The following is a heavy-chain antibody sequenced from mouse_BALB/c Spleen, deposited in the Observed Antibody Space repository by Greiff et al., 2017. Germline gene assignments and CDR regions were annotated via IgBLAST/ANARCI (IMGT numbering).Heavy chain of an antibody. CDR3: ATGEAYYGNYAAY. D-gene: IGHD2-10*01. V-gene: IGHV5-6*01. CDR1: GFTFSSYG. CDR2: ISSGGCYT. J-gene: IGHJ3*01. Sequence: EVKLQESGGDLVKPGGSLKLSCAASGFTFSSYGMSWVRQTPDKRLEWVATISSGGCYTYYPDSVKGRFTISRDNAKNTLYLQMSSLKSEDTAMYYCATGEAYYGNYAAYWGQGTLVTVSA.